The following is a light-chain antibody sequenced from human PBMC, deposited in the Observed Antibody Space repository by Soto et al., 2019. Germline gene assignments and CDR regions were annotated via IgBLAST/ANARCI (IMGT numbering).Light chain of an antibody. CDR3: QQRSNWPPIT. J-gene: IGKJ5*01. CDR2: GAS. V-gene: IGKV3D-20*02. CDR1: QSVSSSY. Sequence: EIVLTQSPGTLSLSPGERATLSCRASQSVSSSYLAWYQQKPGQAPRLLIYGASSRATGIPDRFSGSGSGTDFTLTISGLQSEDFAVYYCQQRSNWPPITFGQGTRPE.